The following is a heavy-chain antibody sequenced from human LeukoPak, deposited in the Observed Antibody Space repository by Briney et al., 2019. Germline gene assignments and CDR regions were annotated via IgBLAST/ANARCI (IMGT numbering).Heavy chain of an antibody. D-gene: IGHD1-14*01. V-gene: IGHV3-15*01. CDR1: GFPFNNAW. J-gene: IGHJ4*02. CDR2: IKSKTDGATK. CDR3: STGTDFDF. Sequence: PGGSLRLLYAASGFPFNNAWMSWVRQAPGKGLEWVGRIKSKTDGATKDYAAPVKGRFTISRDDSKNILYLQMTSLKTEDTAVYYCSTGTDFDFWGQGTLVTISS.